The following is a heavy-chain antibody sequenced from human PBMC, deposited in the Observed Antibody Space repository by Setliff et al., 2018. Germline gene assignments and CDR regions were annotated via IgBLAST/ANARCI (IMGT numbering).Heavy chain of an antibody. V-gene: IGHV4-4*07. J-gene: IGHJ4*02. Sequence: PSETLSLTCTVSGDSISNYYWNWIRQPAGKGLEWIGRIYVTESTKYNPSLKSRVTLSMDTSKNQFSLKLSSVTAADAALYYCAASRAYTGAVEEWFLPKTFDFWGQGSPVTVS. CDR3: AASRAYTGAVEEWFLPKTFDF. D-gene: IGHD3-10*01. CDR1: GDSISNYY. CDR2: IYVTEST.